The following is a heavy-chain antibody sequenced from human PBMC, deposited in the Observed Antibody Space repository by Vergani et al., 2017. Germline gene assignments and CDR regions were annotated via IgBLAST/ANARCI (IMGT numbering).Heavy chain of an antibody. CDR2: IRSDESRR. Sequence: QVQLVESGGGVVQPGGSLRLSCAASGCTFNSYGMHWVRQAPGKGLEWVASIRSDESRRYYGDSMEGPFTISRDNSKNTLYLQMKSLRPEDTAVYYCVKEGGGYCSGGTCYPEYWGQGTLVIVSS. V-gene: IGHV3-30*02. CDR1: GCTFNSYG. D-gene: IGHD2-15*01. J-gene: IGHJ4*02. CDR3: VKEGGGYCSGGTCYPEY.